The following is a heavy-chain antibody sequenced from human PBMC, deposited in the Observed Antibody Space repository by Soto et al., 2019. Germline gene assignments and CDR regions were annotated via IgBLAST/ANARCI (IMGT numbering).Heavy chain of an antibody. CDR1: GFTFSSYA. J-gene: IGHJ4*02. D-gene: IGHD7-27*01. Sequence: QVQLVESGGGVVQPGRSLRLSCAASGFTFSSYALHWVRQAPGKGLEWVAVISYDGSNEYYADSVKGRFTISRDNSKIHRYLQMNSLRAKDTAVYYCAGDRVNWGAKGGETFDYWGQGTLVTVSS. CDR2: ISYDGSNE. V-gene: IGHV3-30-3*01. CDR3: AGDRVNWGAKGGETFDY.